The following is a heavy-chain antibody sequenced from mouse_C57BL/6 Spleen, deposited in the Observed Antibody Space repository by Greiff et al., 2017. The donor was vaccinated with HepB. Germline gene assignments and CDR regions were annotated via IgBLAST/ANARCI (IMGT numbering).Heavy chain of an antibody. J-gene: IGHJ3*01. CDR3: AREVLDRSGFAY. D-gene: IGHD3-2*02. CDR1: GYAFSSSW. V-gene: IGHV1-82*01. Sequence: VQLQQSGPELVKPGASVKISCKASGYAFSSSWMNWVKQRPGKGLEWIGRIYPGDGDTNSNGKFKGKATLTADKSSSTAYMQLSSLTSEDSAVYFCAREVLDRSGFAYWGQGTLVTVAA. CDR2: IYPGDGDT.